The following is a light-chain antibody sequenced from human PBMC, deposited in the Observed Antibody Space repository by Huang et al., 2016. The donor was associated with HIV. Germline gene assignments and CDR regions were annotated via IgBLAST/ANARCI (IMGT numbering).Light chain of an antibody. Sequence: EILLTQSPDTLSLSPGERATLSCRASQSVNNNSLAWYQHKPGQAPRLLIYRASTRATGIPGRFSGSGSGTDFTLTISRLEPDDFAVYYCQQFGSSPPYSFGQGTKLEIK. V-gene: IGKV3-20*01. CDR1: QSVNNNS. CDR3: QQFGSSPPYS. CDR2: RAS. J-gene: IGKJ2*03.